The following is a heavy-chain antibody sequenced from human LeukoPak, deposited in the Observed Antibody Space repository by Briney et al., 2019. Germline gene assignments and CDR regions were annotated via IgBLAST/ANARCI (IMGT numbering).Heavy chain of an antibody. CDR1: GFTFSSYW. Sequence: PGGSLRLSCAASGFTFSSYWMSWVRQAPGKGLEWVANIKQDGSEKYYVDSVKGRFTISRDNAKNSLYLQMNSLRAEDTAVYYCARERPSEVSATLDYWGQGTLVTVSS. D-gene: IGHD2-15*01. J-gene: IGHJ4*02. V-gene: IGHV3-7*01. CDR2: IKQDGSEK. CDR3: ARERPSEVSATLDY.